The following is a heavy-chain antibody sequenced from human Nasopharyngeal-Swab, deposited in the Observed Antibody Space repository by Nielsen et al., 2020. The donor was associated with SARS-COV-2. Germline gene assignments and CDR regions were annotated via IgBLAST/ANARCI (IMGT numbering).Heavy chain of an antibody. CDR2: ISSSSSYT. V-gene: IGHV3-11*03. D-gene: IGHD2-15*01. J-gene: IGHJ4*02. CDR3: ATDCSGGSCRDY. Sequence: GGSLRLYCAASGFTFSDYYMSWIREAPGKGLEWVSYISSSSSYTNYADSVKGRFTISRDNAKNSLYLQMNSLRAEDTAVYYCATDCSGGSCRDYWGQGTLVTVSS. CDR1: GFTFSDYY.